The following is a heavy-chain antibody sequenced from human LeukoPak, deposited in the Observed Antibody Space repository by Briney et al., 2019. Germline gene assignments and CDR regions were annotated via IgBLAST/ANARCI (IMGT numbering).Heavy chain of an antibody. CDR3: ARGGSSMVRGVAYYYYYMDV. CDR2: IYIGGSGST. D-gene: IGHD3-10*01. J-gene: IGHJ6*03. V-gene: IGHV4-4*07. Sequence: PSETLSLTCTVSGGSISSYYWSWIRQPAGKGLEWIGRIYIGGSGSTNYNLSLKRLVTMSVDTSNNQFSLKLSSVTAADTALYYCARGGSSMVRGVAYYYYYMDVWGKGTTVTVSS. CDR1: GGSISSYY.